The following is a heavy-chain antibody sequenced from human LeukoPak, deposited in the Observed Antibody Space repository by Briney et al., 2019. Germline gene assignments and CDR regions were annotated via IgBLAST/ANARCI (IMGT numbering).Heavy chain of an antibody. D-gene: IGHD5-18*01. V-gene: IGHV3-43D*03. Sequence: GGSLRLSCAASGFTFDDYAMDWVRHARGKGLEWVSLISWDGGSTYYADSVKGRFTISRDNSKNSLYLQMNSLRAEDTALYYCAKDTAMVTGNFYDYWGQGTLVTVSS. CDR2: ISWDGGST. J-gene: IGHJ4*02. CDR1: GFTFDDYA. CDR3: AKDTAMVTGNFYDY.